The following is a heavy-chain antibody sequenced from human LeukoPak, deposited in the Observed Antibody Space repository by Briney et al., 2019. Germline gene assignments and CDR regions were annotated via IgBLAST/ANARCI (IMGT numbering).Heavy chain of an antibody. D-gene: IGHD3-10*01. J-gene: IGHJ4*02. CDR3: ARKYYGSGSYFDY. CDR1: GYTFTGYY. CDR2: INPNSGGT. Sequence: ASVKVSCKASGYTFTGYYMHWVRQAPGQGLEWMGWINPNSGGTNYAQKFQGRVTMTRDTSISTAYMELSRLRSDDTAVYYCARKYYGSGSYFDYWGQGTLVTVSS. V-gene: IGHV1-2*02.